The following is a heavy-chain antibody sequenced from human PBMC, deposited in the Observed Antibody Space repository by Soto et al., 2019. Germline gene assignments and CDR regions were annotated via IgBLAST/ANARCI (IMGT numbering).Heavy chain of an antibody. Sequence: PGGSLRLSCAASGFTFSSFHMNWVRQAPGRGLEWVAYITISSDTIYYSDSVKGRLTISRDNGKNSLFLQMNSLRDEDTAVYYCARVVVVIPPGYYYAMDVWGQGTTVTVSS. CDR3: ARVVVVIPPGYYYAMDV. CDR2: ITISSDTI. V-gene: IGHV3-48*02. CDR1: GFTFSSFH. D-gene: IGHD3-22*01. J-gene: IGHJ6*02.